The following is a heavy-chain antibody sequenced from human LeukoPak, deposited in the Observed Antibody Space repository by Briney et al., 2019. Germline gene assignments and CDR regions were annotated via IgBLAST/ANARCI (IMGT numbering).Heavy chain of an antibody. CDR2: IYYSGNT. J-gene: IGHJ4*02. Sequence: SETLSLTCTDSGGSISSSNYFWTWIRQPPGKGLEWIGIIYYSGNTHYNPSLKSRVTISVDTSNNQFSLRLSSVTAADTAVYYCAKALNWNYQADFDYWGQGILVTVSS. CDR3: AKALNWNYQADFDY. D-gene: IGHD1-7*01. CDR1: GGSISSSNYF. V-gene: IGHV4-39*01.